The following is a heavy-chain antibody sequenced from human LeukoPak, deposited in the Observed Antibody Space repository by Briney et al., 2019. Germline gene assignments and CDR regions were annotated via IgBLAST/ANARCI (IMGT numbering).Heavy chain of an antibody. Sequence: SETLSLTCTVSGGSINGSYWSWIRQSAGKGLEWIGRIYTSESINYNPSLKSRVTMSGDTSKNQFSLKLSSVTAADTAVYYCARDHPSRPNWGQGTLVTVSS. CDR2: IYTSESI. CDR3: ARDHPSRPN. CDR1: GGSINGSY. J-gene: IGHJ4*02. V-gene: IGHV4-4*07.